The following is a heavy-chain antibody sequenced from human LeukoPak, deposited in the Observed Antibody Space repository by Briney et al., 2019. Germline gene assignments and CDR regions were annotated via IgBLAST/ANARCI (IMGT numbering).Heavy chain of an antibody. CDR2: INHNGNVN. J-gene: IGHJ6*02. CDR1: GFTFSSCW. Sequence: AGGSLRLSCAASGFTFSSCWINWARQAPGKGLEWVASINHNGNVNYYVDSVKGRFTISRDNAKNSLYLQMSNLRAEDTAVYFCARGGGLDVWGQGATVTVSS. V-gene: IGHV3-7*03. CDR3: ARGGGLDV. D-gene: IGHD3-16*01.